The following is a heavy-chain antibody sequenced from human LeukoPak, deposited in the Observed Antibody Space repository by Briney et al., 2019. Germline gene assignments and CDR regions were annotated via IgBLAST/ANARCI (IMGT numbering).Heavy chain of an antibody. V-gene: IGHV3-21*01. CDR2: ISSSSSYI. Sequence: PGGSLRLSCAASGFTFSSYSMNWLRQAPGKGREWVSSISSSSSYIYYADSVKGRFTISRDNAKNSLYLQMNSLRAEDTAVYYCARDQWLLVAFDIWGQGTMVTVSS. CDR3: ARDQWLLVAFDI. J-gene: IGHJ3*02. D-gene: IGHD3-22*01. CDR1: GFTFSSYS.